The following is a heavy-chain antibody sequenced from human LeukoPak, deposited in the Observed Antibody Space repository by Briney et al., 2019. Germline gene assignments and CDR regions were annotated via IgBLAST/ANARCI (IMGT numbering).Heavy chain of an antibody. CDR2: ISSSGSAD. D-gene: IGHD3-3*01. J-gene: IGHJ4*02. CDR3: ARTQKYYDLWSGMN. V-gene: IGHV3-11*04. Sequence: PGGSLRLSCAATGFTFSDYYMSWLRQAPGKGLEGISYISSSGSADYYADSVQGRFTVSRDNAKSSLYLQMNSLRAEDTAVYYCARTQKYYDLWSGMNWGQGTLVTVSS. CDR1: GFTFSDYY.